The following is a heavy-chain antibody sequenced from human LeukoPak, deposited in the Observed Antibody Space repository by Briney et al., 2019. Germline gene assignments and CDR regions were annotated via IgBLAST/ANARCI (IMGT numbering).Heavy chain of an antibody. J-gene: IGHJ5*02. D-gene: IGHD4-11*01. CDR1: GGSISRYY. CDR2: IFYTGST. V-gene: IGHV4-4*07. Sequence: PSQTLSLTCTVSGGSISRYYWSWIRQPAGKGLEWIGRIFYTGSTDYNASLKSRVTISVDTSKNQFSLKLSSVTAADTAVYYCARYRGKTTVSSLDWFDPWGQGTLVTVSS. CDR3: ARYRGKTTVSSLDWFDP.